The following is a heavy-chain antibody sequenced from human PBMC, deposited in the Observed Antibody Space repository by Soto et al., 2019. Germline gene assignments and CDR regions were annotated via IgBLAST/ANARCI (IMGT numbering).Heavy chain of an antibody. CDR3: AREGYSPHEWFDP. J-gene: IGHJ5*02. D-gene: IGHD2-15*01. CDR2: IYYSGST. Sequence: QVQLQESGPGLVKPSETLSLTCTVSGGSVSSGSYYWSWIRQPPGKGLEWIGYIYYSGSTNYNPSLKSRVTISVDTSKNQFSLKLNSVTAADTAVYYCAREGYSPHEWFDPWGQGTLVTVSS. V-gene: IGHV4-61*01. CDR1: GGSVSSGSYY.